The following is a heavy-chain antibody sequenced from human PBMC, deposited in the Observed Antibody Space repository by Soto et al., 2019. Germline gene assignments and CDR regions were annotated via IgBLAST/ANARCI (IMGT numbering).Heavy chain of an antibody. CDR2: ISAYNGNT. J-gene: IGHJ4*02. CDR3: ARNRGSYALDY. Sequence: QVQLVQSGAEVKKPGASVKVSCKASGYTFTSYGISWVRQAPGQGLEWMGWISAYNGNTNYAQKLQGRVTMTTDTSTSTAYREMTRLRSDDTAVYYCARNRGSYALDYWGQGTLVTVSS. V-gene: IGHV1-18*01. CDR1: GYTFTSYG. D-gene: IGHD1-26*01.